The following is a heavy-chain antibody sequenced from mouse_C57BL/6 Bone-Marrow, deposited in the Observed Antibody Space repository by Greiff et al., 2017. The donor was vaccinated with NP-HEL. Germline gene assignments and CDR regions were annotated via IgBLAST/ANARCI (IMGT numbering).Heavy chain of an antibody. V-gene: IGHV5-6*02. CDR2: ISSGGSYT. CDR3: ATIYYDYDDY. CDR1: GFTFSSYG. D-gene: IGHD2-4*01. J-gene: IGHJ2*01. Sequence: DVKLVESGGDLVKPGGSLKLSCAASGFTFSSYGMSWVRQTPDKRLEWVATISSGGSYTYYPDSVKGRFTISRDNAKNTLYLQMSSLKSEDTAMYYCATIYYDYDDYWGQGTTLTVSS.